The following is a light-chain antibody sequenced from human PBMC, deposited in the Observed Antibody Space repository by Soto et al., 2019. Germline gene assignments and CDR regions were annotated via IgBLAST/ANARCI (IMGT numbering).Light chain of an antibody. CDR3: SSYAGSTNFYV. V-gene: IGLV2-8*01. Sequence: SALIQPPSASGSPGQSVTISCAGSSSDVGAYEYVSWYQQHPSKAPKLILYEVTKRPSGVPDRFSGSKSGNTASLTVSALQAEDEAAYYCSSYAGSTNFYVFGTGTKVTV. CDR2: EVT. J-gene: IGLJ1*01. CDR1: SSDVGAYEY.